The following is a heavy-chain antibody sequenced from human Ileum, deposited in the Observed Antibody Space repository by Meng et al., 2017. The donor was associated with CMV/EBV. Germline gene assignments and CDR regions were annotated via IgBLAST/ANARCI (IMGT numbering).Heavy chain of an antibody. V-gene: IGHV3-23*01. J-gene: IGHJ4*02. D-gene: IGHD3-3*01. Sequence: GESLKISCAASGFTFTNYWMSWVRQAPGKGLEWVSAISGSGGSTYYADSVKGRFTISRDNSKNTLYLQMNSLRAEDTAVYYCAKDKPPLITIFGVVIPYFDYWGQGTLVTVSS. CDR2: ISGSGGST. CDR1: GFTFTNYW. CDR3: AKDKPPLITIFGVVIPYFDY.